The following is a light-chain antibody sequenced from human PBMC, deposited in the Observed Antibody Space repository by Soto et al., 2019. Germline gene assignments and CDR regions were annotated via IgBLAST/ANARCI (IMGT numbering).Light chain of an antibody. V-gene: IGLV2-14*03. J-gene: IGLJ1*01. CDR2: GVT. Sequence: QSALTQPASVSGSPGQSITISCTGTTSDVDGYDYVSWYQQHPGKAPKLLIYGVTNRPSGVSSRFSGSRSATSASLTISGLQAEDEADYFCSSFTTSSTYVFGTGTKVTVL. CDR1: TSDVDGYDY. CDR3: SSFTTSSTYV.